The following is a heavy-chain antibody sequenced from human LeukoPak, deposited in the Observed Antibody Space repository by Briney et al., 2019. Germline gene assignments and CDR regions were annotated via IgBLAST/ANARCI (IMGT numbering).Heavy chain of an antibody. V-gene: IGHV4-39*01. D-gene: IGHD1-26*01. CDR3: ARQEYSGSHIDY. CDR1: GGSLSSSSYY. Sequence: SETLSLTCTVSGGSLSSSSYYWGWIRQPPGKGLEWIGSIYYSGSTYYNPSLKSRVTISVDTSKNQFSLKLNSVTAADTAVFYCARQEYSGSHIDYWGQGTLVTVSS. CDR2: IYYSGST. J-gene: IGHJ4*02.